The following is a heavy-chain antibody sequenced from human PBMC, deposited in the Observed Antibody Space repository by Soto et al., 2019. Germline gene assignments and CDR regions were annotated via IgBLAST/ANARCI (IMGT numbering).Heavy chain of an antibody. Sequence: PSETLSLTCTVSGGSISSYYWSWIRQPAGKGLEWIGRIYTSGSTNYNPSLKSRVTMSVDTSKNQFSLKLSSVTAADTAVYYCARDRDHILTGYHYFDYWGQGTLVTVSS. J-gene: IGHJ4*02. CDR2: IYTSGST. CDR3: ARDRDHILTGYHYFDY. V-gene: IGHV4-4*07. CDR1: GGSISSYY. D-gene: IGHD3-9*01.